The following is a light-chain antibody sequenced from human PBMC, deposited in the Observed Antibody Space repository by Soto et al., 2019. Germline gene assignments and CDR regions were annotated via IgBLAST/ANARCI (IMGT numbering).Light chain of an antibody. V-gene: IGLV2-11*01. CDR3: CSYAGSSSYV. CDR1: SSDVGGYNY. J-gene: IGLJ1*01. CDR2: DVI. Sequence: QSVLTQPRSVSGSPGQSVTISCTGTSSDVGGYNYVSWYQHLPGKAPKLMIYDVIKRPSGVPDRFSGSKSGDTASLTISGLQAEDEADYYCCSYAGSSSYVFGTGTKVTVL.